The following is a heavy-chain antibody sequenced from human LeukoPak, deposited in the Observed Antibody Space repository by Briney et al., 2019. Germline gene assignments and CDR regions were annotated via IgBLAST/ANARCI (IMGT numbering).Heavy chain of an antibody. D-gene: IGHD2-2*01. CDR3: AKGDCSSTSCSGFYGMDV. CDR1: GFTFSSYA. V-gene: IGHV3-23*01. Sequence: GGSLRLSCAASGFTFSSYAMSWVRQAPGKGLEWVSTTSGGSTYYTDSVKGRFTISRDNSKSTLYLQMNSLRAEDTAVYYCAKGDCSSTSCSGFYGMDVWGRGTTVTVSS. J-gene: IGHJ6*04. CDR2: TSGGST.